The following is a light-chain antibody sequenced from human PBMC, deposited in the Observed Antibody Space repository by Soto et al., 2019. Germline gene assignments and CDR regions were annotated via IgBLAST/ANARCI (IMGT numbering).Light chain of an antibody. Sequence: DIVMTQSPDSLAVSLGERAIINCKSSQSVLDRSNNKNYLTWYQQKPGQPPKPLIYWASTREFGVPERFSGSGSGTDFTLTISSLQAEDVALYYCQQYYAFPRTFGQGTKVEIK. CDR1: QSVLDRSNNKNY. CDR3: QQYYAFPRT. J-gene: IGKJ1*01. CDR2: WAS. V-gene: IGKV4-1*01.